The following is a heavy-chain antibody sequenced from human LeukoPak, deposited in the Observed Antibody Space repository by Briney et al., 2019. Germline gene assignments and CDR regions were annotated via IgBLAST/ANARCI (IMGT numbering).Heavy chain of an antibody. D-gene: IGHD3-3*01. CDR1: GFTFSSYA. CDR2: ISYDGSNK. V-gene: IGHV3-30-3*01. Sequence: GGSLRLSCAASGFTFSSYAMHWVRQAPGKGLEWVAVISYDGSNKYYADSVKGRFTISRDNSKNTLYLQMNSLRAEDTAVYYCAKAGRPLESGSFDPWGQGTLVTVSS. J-gene: IGHJ5*02. CDR3: AKAGRPLESGSFDP.